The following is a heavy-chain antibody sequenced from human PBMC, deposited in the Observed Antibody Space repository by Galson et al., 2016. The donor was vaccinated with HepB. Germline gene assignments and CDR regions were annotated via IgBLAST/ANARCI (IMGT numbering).Heavy chain of an antibody. CDR2: ISSGSSYI. CDR1: GFTFSSYS. CDR3: ARDASSTGYFGGTTDDY. V-gene: IGHV3-21*01. J-gene: IGHJ4*02. D-gene: IGHD3-22*01. Sequence: LRLSCAASGFTFSSYSMNWVRQAPGKGLEWVSSISSGSSYIFYADSVKGRFTISRDNAKNSLYLQMNSLRAEDTAMYYCARDASSTGYFGGTTDDYWGQGTLVTVSS.